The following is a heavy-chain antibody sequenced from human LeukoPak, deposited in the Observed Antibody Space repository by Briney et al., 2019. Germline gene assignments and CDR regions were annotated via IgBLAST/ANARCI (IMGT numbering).Heavy chain of an antibody. V-gene: IGHV1-2*06. CDR2: INPNSGGT. J-gene: IGHJ6*03. CDR1: GYTFTGYY. Sequence: ASXKVSCKASGYTFTGYYMHWVRQAPGQGLEWMGRINPNSGGTNYAQKFHGRVTMTRDTSISTAYMELIRLRSDDTAVYYCARVTPLYYYDSSGYYYYYYYMDVWGKGTTVTVSS. CDR3: ARVTPLYYYDSSGYYYYYYYMDV. D-gene: IGHD3-22*01.